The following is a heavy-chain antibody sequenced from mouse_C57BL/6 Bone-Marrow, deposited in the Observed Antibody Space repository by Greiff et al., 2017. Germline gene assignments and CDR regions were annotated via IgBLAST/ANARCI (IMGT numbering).Heavy chain of an antibody. Sequence: EVQLQQSGPVLVKPGASVKMSCKASGYTFTDYYMNWVKQSHGKSLEWIGVINPYNGGTSYNQKFKGKATLTVDKSSSTAYMELNSLTSEDSAVYYYANLITRVFAYWGQGTLVTVSA. D-gene: IGHD2-4*01. J-gene: IGHJ3*01. CDR1: GYTFTDYY. CDR3: ANLITRVFAY. CDR2: INPYNGGT. V-gene: IGHV1-19*01.